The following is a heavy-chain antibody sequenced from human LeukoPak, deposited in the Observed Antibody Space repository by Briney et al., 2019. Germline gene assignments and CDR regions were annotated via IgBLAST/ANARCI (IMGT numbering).Heavy chain of an antibody. J-gene: IGHJ4*02. V-gene: IGHV3-23*01. D-gene: IGHD2-21*01. Sequence: PGGPLRLSCAASGFTFSSFAMSWIRQAPGKGLEWVSSIDKIGVGTYYADSVRGRFTISRDNSKNTLFLQMNSLRAEDSAVYYCAKDYVVGSIDYWGQGTLVTVSS. CDR3: AKDYVVGSIDY. CDR2: IDKIGVGT. CDR1: GFTFSSFA.